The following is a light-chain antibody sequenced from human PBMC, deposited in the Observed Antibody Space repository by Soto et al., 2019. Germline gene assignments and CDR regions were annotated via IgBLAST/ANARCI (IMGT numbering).Light chain of an antibody. CDR1: SSDVGGYNY. CDR2: EVT. V-gene: IGLV2-14*01. CDR3: TSYRSSSTPVL. J-gene: IGLJ2*01. Sequence: QSALTQPASVSGSPGQSITISCTGTSSDVGGYNYVSWYQQHPGKAPKLMIYEVTNRPSGVSNRFSGSKSGNTASLTISGLQAEDEADYYCTSYRSSSTPVLFGGGTQLTVL.